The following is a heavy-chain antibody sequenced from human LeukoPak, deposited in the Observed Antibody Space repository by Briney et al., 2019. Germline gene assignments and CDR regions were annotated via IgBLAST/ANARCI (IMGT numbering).Heavy chain of an antibody. CDR1: GGSLSSGSYY. V-gene: IGHV4-61*02. CDR3: ARGGYSSGWSPIDYYYYYGMDV. CDR2: IYTSGST. D-gene: IGHD6-19*01. J-gene: IGHJ6*02. Sequence: SETLSLTCTVSGGSLSSGSYYWRWIRQPAGKGLEWIGRIYTSGSTNYNPSLKSRVTISVDTSKNQFSLKLSSVTAADTAVYYCARGGYSSGWSPIDYYYYYGMDVWGQGTTVTVSS.